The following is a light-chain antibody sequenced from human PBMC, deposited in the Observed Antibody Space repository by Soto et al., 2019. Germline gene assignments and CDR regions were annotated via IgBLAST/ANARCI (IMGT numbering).Light chain of an antibody. CDR1: QNIRSW. Sequence: DIQMTQSPSTLSASVGDRVTITCRSSQNIRSWLAWYQQKPGKAPKLLIYKASNLERWGPSMFSASGSGTEFALIISSLQSDAFGTYYCQQYDVYSKFGQGTRVDVK. J-gene: IGKJ1*01. V-gene: IGKV1-5*03. CDR2: KAS. CDR3: QQYDVYSK.